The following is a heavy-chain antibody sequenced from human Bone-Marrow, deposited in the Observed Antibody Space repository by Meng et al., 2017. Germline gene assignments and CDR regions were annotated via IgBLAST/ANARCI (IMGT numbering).Heavy chain of an antibody. J-gene: IGHJ4*02. CDR3: AKSRRPGYSYGFDY. V-gene: IGHV3-23*01. D-gene: IGHD5-18*01. Sequence: LSLTCAASGFTFSNYAISWVRQAPGKGLEWVSVVTGSGGTIYYADFVTGRFTISRDKSKNTLYLQMKSLRDEDTAVYYCAKSRRPGYSYGFDYWGQGALVTVSS. CDR2: VTGSGGTI. CDR1: GFTFSNYA.